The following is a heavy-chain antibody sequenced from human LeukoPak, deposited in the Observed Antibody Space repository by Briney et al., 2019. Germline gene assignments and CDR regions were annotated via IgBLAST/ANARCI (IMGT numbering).Heavy chain of an antibody. Sequence: ASVKVSCKASGYTFTGYYMHWVRQAPGQGLEWMGWINPNSGGTNYAQKFQGRVTMTRDTSISTAYMELSRLRSDDTAVYYCARVPGRIQLWLPPFDYWGQGTLVTVSS. V-gene: IGHV1-2*02. CDR2: INPNSGGT. CDR1: GYTFTGYY. D-gene: IGHD5-18*01. CDR3: ARVPGRIQLWLPPFDY. J-gene: IGHJ4*02.